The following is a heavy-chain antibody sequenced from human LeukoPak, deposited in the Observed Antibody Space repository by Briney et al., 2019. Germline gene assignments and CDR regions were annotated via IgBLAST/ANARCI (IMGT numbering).Heavy chain of an antibody. Sequence: KSGGSLRLSCVASGFRFSSYVMKWVRQAPGKGLEWISTISMSSSYMNYADSVRGRFTISRDNAKNSLYLQMNSLRAEDTAVYYCARDEYRNAYWGQGTLVTVSS. CDR2: ISMSSSYM. CDR3: ARDEYRNAY. V-gene: IGHV3-21*01. CDR1: GFRFSSYV. D-gene: IGHD5-18*01. J-gene: IGHJ4*02.